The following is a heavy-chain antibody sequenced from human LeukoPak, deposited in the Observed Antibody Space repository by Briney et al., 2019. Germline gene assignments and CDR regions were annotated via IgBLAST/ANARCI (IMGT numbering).Heavy chain of an antibody. J-gene: IGHJ1*01. V-gene: IGHV3-21*01. CDR3: VRDLMGTGATTAYLHH. CDR1: GFTFSDYS. Sequence: GGSLRLSCAASGFTFSDYSMNWVRQAPEKGLEWVSSISRRSRHVYYADSVKGRFTISRDNARNSLYLQMNSLRVEDMAVYYCVRDLMGTGATTAYLHHWGQGTLVTVSS. CDR2: ISRRSRHV. D-gene: IGHD1-1*01.